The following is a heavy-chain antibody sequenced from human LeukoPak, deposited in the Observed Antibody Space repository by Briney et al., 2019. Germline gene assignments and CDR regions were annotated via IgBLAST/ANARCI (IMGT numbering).Heavy chain of an antibody. CDR1: GFTFRNYW. D-gene: IGHD3-22*01. CDR3: TRALYNYDSSGFFH. J-gene: IGHJ4*02. Sequence: GGSLRLSCAASGFTFRNYWMTWVRQAPGKGLEWVANINQDGGEKYHVDSVKGRFTISRDNAKNSLYLQMNSLRDEDTAVHYCTRALYNYDSSGFFHWGQGILVTVSS. CDR2: INQDGGEK. V-gene: IGHV3-7*04.